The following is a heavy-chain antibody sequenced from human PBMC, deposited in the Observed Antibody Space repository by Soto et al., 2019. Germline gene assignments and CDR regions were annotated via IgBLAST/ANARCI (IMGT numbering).Heavy chain of an antibody. D-gene: IGHD6-13*01. CDR1: GFTFSSYA. V-gene: IGHV3-30-3*01. CDR2: ISYDGSRK. CDR3: AREGISAAVTTPHN. Sequence: QVQLVESGGGVVQPGRSLRLSCAASGFTFSSYAMHWVRQAPGKGLEWVAVISYDGSRKYYADSVKGRFTISRDNSKNPLYLQRNNLRDEDTDVYYCAREGISAAVTTPHNWGQGTLVTVSS. J-gene: IGHJ4*02.